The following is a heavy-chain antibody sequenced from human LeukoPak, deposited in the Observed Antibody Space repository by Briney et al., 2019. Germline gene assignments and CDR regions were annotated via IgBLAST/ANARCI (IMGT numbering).Heavy chain of an antibody. V-gene: IGHV3-11*05. Sequence: GGSLRLSCAASGFTFSDYYMSWIRQAPGTGLEWVSYISSDSAYTNYADSLRGRFTISRDNAKNSLYLQTNSLRAEDTAVYYCAKDGSGRSYYFDYWGQGTLVTVSS. J-gene: IGHJ4*02. CDR1: GFTFSDYY. CDR2: ISSDSAYT. D-gene: IGHD3-3*01. CDR3: AKDGSGRSYYFDY.